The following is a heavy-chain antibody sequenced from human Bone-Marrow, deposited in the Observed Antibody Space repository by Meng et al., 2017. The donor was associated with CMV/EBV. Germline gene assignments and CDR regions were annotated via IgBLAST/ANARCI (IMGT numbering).Heavy chain of an antibody. CDR1: GDSISNYY. CDR3: ARDRDPLVAVRLGWFDP. CDR2: IYYSGST. D-gene: IGHD2-15*01. J-gene: IGHJ5*02. V-gene: IGHV4-59*01. Sequence: SETLSLTCNVSGDSISNYYWSWIRQPPGKGLEWIGYIYYSGSTNYSPSLKSRVTISLDTSKNQFSLRLSSVTAADTAVYYCARDRDPLVAVRLGWFDPWGQGTLVTVSS.